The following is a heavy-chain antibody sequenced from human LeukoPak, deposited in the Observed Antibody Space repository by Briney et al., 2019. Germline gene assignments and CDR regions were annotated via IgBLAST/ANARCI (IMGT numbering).Heavy chain of an antibody. D-gene: IGHD3-9*01. Sequence: SVKVSCKASGGTFSSYAISWVRQAPGQGLEWMGGIIPIFGTANYAQKFQGRVTITADESTGTAYMELSSLRSEDTAVYYCARELIGDGYDILTGYYWGQGTLVTVSS. V-gene: IGHV1-69*01. CDR2: IIPIFGTA. J-gene: IGHJ4*02. CDR3: ARELIGDGYDILTGYY. CDR1: GGTFSSYA.